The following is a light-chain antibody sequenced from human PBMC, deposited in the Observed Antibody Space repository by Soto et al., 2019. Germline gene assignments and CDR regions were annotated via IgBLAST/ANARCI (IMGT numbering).Light chain of an antibody. CDR2: DVS. Sequence: QSALTQPASVSGSPTQSITISCNGTSSDVGAYNYVSWYQQHPGKVPKLMLYDVSNRPSGVSDRFSGSKSGNTASLTISVLQAEDEADYYCSSYTTSSTYVFGTGTKLTVL. CDR1: SSDVGAYNY. CDR3: SSYTTSSTYV. V-gene: IGLV2-14*03. J-gene: IGLJ1*01.